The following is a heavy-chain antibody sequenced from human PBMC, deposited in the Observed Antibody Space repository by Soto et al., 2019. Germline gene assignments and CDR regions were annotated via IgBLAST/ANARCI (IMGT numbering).Heavy chain of an antibody. J-gene: IGHJ5*02. CDR3: ARAYSGFDWVPWFDP. D-gene: IGHD5-12*01. V-gene: IGHV1-3*01. Sequence: EASVKVSCKASRYTFTSYAMHWVRQAPGQRLEWMGWINAGNGNTKYSQKFQGRVTITRDTSASTAYMELSSLRSEDTAVYYCARAYSGFDWVPWFDPWGQGTLVTVSS. CDR2: INAGNGNT. CDR1: RYTFTSYA.